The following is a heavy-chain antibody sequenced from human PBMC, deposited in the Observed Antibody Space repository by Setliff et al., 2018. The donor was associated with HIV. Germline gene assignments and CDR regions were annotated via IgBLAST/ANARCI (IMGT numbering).Heavy chain of an antibody. CDR2: IAVDGTTL. D-gene: IGHD1-1*01. V-gene: IGHV3-48*03. CDR1: GFMFATHE. J-gene: IGHJ4*02. CDR3: VRDLQGDYNGYLHY. Sequence: GGSLRLSCVASGFMFATHEINWVRKAPGKGLEWIACIAVDGTTLLYADSVKGRFTISRDNAKNSVYLQMNSLSAEDTAVYYCVRDLQGDYNGYLHYWGQGTLVTVSS.